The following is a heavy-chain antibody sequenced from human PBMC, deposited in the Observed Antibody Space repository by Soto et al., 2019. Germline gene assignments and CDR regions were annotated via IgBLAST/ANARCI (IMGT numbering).Heavy chain of an antibody. CDR3: ARLPRYGSGTYPEF. J-gene: IGHJ4*02. CDR2: IYHNGNT. V-gene: IGHV4-39*01. D-gene: IGHD3-10*01. Sequence: QLHLQESGPGLVKPSETLSLTCTVSGGCISGSGGLWGWIRQPPGKGLESIGTIYHNGNTYYDPSLWSRVTMSVDTSKNEFSLNLNSLTAADTAVYYCARLPRYGSGTYPEFWGQGTLVTVSS. CDR1: GGCISGSGGL.